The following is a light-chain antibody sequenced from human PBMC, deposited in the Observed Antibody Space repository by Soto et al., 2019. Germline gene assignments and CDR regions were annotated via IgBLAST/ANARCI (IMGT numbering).Light chain of an antibody. CDR3: LSYAGSSTWV. CDR1: SSDVGSYNL. CDR2: EDI. V-gene: IGLV2-23*01. J-gene: IGLJ3*02. Sequence: QSALTQPASVSGSPGQSITISCTGASSDVGSYNLVSWYQQHPGNAPKLMIYEDIKRPSGVSNRFSGSKSGNTASLTISGLQAEDEADYYCLSYAGSSTWVFGGGTKVTVL.